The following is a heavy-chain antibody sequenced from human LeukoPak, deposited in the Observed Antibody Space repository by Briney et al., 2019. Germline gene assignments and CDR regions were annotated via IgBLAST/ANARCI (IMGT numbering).Heavy chain of an antibody. CDR2: IYTSGST. J-gene: IGHJ4*02. CDR3: ARGAGLRYFDY. Sequence: SETLSLTCTVSGGSISSYYWSWLRQPAGKGLEWIGRIYTSGSTNYNPSLKNRVTMSVDTSKNQLSLNLSSVTAADTAVYCCARGAGLRYFDYWGQGTLVTVSS. CDR1: GGSISSYY. V-gene: IGHV4-4*07.